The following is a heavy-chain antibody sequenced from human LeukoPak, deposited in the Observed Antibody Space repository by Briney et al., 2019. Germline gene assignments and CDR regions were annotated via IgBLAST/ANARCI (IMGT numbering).Heavy chain of an antibody. D-gene: IGHD2-15*01. CDR3: ASATLRCSGGSCYEMDV. CDR2: IYYSGST. CDR1: GGSISSYY. V-gene: IGHV4-59*01. J-gene: IGHJ6*04. Sequence: NTSETLSLTCTVSGGSISSYYWSWIRQPPGKGLEWIGYIYYSGSTNYNPSLKSRVTISVDTSKNQFSLKLSSVTAADTAVYYCASATLRCSGGSCYEMDVWGKGTTVTVSS.